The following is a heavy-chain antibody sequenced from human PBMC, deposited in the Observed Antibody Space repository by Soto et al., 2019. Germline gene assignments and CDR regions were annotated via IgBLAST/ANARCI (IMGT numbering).Heavy chain of an antibody. Sequence: GGSLRLSCAASGFTFSSYAMSWVRQAPGKGLEWVSAISGSGGSTYYADSVKGRFTISRDNSKNTLYLQMNSLRAEDTAVYYCAKVGLRWDSSGYYHHYWGQGTLVTVSS. J-gene: IGHJ4*02. CDR3: AKVGLRWDSSGYYHHY. CDR1: GFTFSSYA. CDR2: ISGSGGST. V-gene: IGHV3-23*01. D-gene: IGHD3-22*01.